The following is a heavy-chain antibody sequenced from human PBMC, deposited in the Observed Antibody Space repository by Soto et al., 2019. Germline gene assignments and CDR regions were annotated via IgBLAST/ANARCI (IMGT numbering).Heavy chain of an antibody. CDR1: GYTFTSYG. CDR2: ISANNGNT. Sequence: QVQLVQSGAEVKKPGASVKVSCKASGYTFTSYGISWVRQAPGQGLEWMGGISANNGNTNYAQKLQRRVTMTTDTSTSTAYLELRSLRSVDTAVYYCARDLAAAGPFDYWGQGTLVTVSS. J-gene: IGHJ4*02. V-gene: IGHV1-18*01. CDR3: ARDLAAAGPFDY. D-gene: IGHD6-13*01.